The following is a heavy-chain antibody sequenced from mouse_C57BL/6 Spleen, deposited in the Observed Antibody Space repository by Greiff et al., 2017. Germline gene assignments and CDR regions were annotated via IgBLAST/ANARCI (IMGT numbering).Heavy chain of an antibody. CDR2: IYPGDGDT. D-gene: IGHD3-2*02. CDR3: ARDSSGYDYAMDY. CDR1: GYAFSSSW. V-gene: IGHV1-82*01. J-gene: IGHJ4*01. Sequence: VKLQESGPELVKPGASVKISCKASGYAFSSSWMNWVKQRPGKGLEWIGRIYPGDGDTNYNGKFKGKATLTADKSSSTAYMQLSSLTSEDSAVYFCARDSSGYDYAMDYWGQGTSVTVSS.